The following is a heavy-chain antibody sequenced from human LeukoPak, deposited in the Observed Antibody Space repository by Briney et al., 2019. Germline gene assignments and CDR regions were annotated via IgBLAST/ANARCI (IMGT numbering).Heavy chain of an antibody. CDR1: GGTFSSYA. Sequence: ASVKVSCKASGGTFSSYAISWVRQAPGQGLEWMGGIIPIFGTANYAQKFQGRVTITADESTSTAYMELSSLRSEDTAVYYCARVPTRDSHYYYYMDVWGKGTTVTVSS. CDR3: ARVPTRDSHYYYYMDV. J-gene: IGHJ6*03. D-gene: IGHD1-14*01. V-gene: IGHV1-69*01. CDR2: IIPIFGTA.